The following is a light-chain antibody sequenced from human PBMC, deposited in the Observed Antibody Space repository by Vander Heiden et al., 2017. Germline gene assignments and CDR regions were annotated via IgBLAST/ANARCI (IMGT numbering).Light chain of an antibody. J-gene: IGLJ2*01. CDR3: QVWDDGSVV. CDR1: NIGSKN. Sequence: SYDLTQPLSVSVALGQTARITCGGKNIGSKNVHWYQQKPGQAPALVIYRDNNRPSGIPERLSGSNSGNTATLTISSAQVGDEADYFCQVWDDGSVVFGGGTKLTVL. V-gene: IGLV3-9*01. CDR2: RDN.